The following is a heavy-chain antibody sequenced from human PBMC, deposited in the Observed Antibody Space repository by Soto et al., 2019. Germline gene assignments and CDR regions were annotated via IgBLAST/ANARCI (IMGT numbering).Heavy chain of an antibody. CDR1: GASISSRSSY. D-gene: IGHD6-19*01. CDR2: FYSGST. Sequence: QVQLQESGPGLVKPSETLSLTCIVSGASISSRSSYWGWIRQPPGKGLEWVGTFYSGSTYNNPSLKGRVTISVDTSKNPFSLKLSSVAAEDTAIYYCATTRGIAVGCSFDHWGQGTLVTVSS. V-gene: IGHV4-39*01. J-gene: IGHJ5*02. CDR3: ATTRGIAVGCSFDH.